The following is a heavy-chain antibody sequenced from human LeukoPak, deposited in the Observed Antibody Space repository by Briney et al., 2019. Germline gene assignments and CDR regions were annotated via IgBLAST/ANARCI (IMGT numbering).Heavy chain of an antibody. D-gene: IGHD5-18*01. V-gene: IGHV3-53*01. CDR1: GFTVSSNY. CDR3: AREGRGYSYGKFDY. Sequence: PGGSLRLSCAASGFTVSSNYMSWVRQAPGKGLEWVSVIYSGGSTYYADSVKGRFTISRDNSKNTLYLQMNSLRAEDTAVYYCAREGRGYSYGKFDYWGQGTLVTVSS. CDR2: IYSGGST. J-gene: IGHJ4*02.